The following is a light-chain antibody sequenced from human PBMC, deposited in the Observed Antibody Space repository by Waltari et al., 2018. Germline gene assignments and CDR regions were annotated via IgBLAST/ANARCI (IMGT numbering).Light chain of an antibody. CDR1: SSDVGGYNY. CDR3: SSYTSSSTLWV. CDR2: DVS. J-gene: IGLJ3*02. V-gene: IGLV2-14*03. Sequence: QSALTQPASVSGSPGQSITISCTGTSSDVGGYNYVSWYLQHPGKAPKLMIYDVSNRPSGVSKRFSGSKSGNTASLTISGLQAEDEADYYCSSYTSSSTLWVFGGGTKLTVL.